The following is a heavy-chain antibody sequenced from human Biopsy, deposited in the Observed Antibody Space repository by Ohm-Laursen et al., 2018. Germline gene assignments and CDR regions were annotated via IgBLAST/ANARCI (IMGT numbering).Heavy chain of an antibody. CDR1: GGSFSGYY. CDR2: INHSGST. V-gene: IGHV4-34*01. Sequence: ETLSLTCAVYGGSFSGYYWSWIRQPTGKGLEWIGEINHSGSTNYNPSLKSRVTISVDTSKNQFSLKLSSVTAADTAVYYCARGRLRAVARFDYWGQGTLVTVSS. D-gene: IGHD6-19*01. CDR3: ARGRLRAVARFDY. J-gene: IGHJ4*02.